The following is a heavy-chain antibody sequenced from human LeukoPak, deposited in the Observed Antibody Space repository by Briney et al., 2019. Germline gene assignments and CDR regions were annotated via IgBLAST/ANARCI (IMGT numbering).Heavy chain of an antibody. CDR2: IHNSGST. D-gene: IGHD1-14*01. Sequence: SETLSLTCTVAYDSISSYYWSWIRQPPGKGLEWIGYIHNSGSTMYNPSLKSRLAMSLDTSKNQFSLKLTSVTAADTAVYYCARAPEYGLYYFDYWGQGTLVTVSS. V-gene: IGHV4-59*12. J-gene: IGHJ4*02. CDR3: ARAPEYGLYYFDY. CDR1: YDSISSYY.